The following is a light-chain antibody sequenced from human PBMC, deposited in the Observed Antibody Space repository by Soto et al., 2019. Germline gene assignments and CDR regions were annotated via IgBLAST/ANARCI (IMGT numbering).Light chain of an antibody. Sequence: DIQMTQSPSTLSGSVGDRVTITCRASQTISSWLAWYQQKPGKAPKLLIYKASTLKSGVPSRFSCSESGTEFTLTISSLQPDDVATYYCQHYNSYSEAVGQGTKVDIK. CDR3: QHYNSYSEA. J-gene: IGKJ1*01. CDR2: KAS. V-gene: IGKV1-5*03. CDR1: QTISSW.